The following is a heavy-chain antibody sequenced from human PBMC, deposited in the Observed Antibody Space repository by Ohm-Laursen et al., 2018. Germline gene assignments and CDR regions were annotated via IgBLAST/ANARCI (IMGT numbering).Heavy chain of an antibody. D-gene: IGHD3-22*01. CDR2: IHNSGST. V-gene: IGHV4-59*12. J-gene: IGHJ4*02. CDR3: ARDSSGYPGLFDY. CDR1: GGSISSYY. Sequence: GTLSLTCTVSGGSISSYYWSWVRQPPGKGLEWIGYIHNSGSTNYNPSLKSRVTIATDTSKNQLSLKLSSVTAADTAVYYCARDSSGYPGLFDYWGQGTLVTVSS.